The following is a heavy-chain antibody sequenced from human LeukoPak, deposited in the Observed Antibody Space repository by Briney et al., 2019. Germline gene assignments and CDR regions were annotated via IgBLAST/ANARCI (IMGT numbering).Heavy chain of an antibody. D-gene: IGHD1-1*01. CDR1: GLTFSSYA. V-gene: IGHV3-23*01. J-gene: IGHJ4*02. CDR2: ISASGGST. CDR3: APNWNLDY. Sequence: GGALRLSCVVSGLTFSSYAMSWVGQAPGKGLDWVSAISASGGSTYYADSVKGRFTISRDNSKNTVYLQLNSLRGEDTAIYYCAPNWNLDYWGQGSLVTVSS.